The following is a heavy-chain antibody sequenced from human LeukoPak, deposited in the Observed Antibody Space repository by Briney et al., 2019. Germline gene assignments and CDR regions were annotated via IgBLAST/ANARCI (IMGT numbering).Heavy chain of an antibody. Sequence: GESLKISCKTSGYKFTNDWIGWVRQMPGKGPEWMGIVFPRDSDTRYNPSLQGQVTISADESLRTAYLQWNSLKASDTAIYYCVHSTSSHAHFDYWGQGTLVTVSS. CDR1: GYKFTNDW. J-gene: IGHJ4*02. CDR2: VFPRDSDT. D-gene: IGHD6-6*01. V-gene: IGHV5-51*01. CDR3: VHSTSSHAHFDY.